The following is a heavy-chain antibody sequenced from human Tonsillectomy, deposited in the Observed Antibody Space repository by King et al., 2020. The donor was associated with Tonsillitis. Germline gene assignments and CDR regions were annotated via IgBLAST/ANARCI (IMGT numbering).Heavy chain of an antibody. CDR2: ISSSSSTI. CDR1: GFTFSSYS. D-gene: IGHD3-3*01. CDR3: ARDNPPPDYDFWSGNDAFDI. J-gene: IGHJ3*02. Sequence: VQLVESGGGLVQPGGSLRLSCAASGFTFSSYSMNWVRQAPGKGLEWVSYISSSSSTIYYADSVKGRFTISRDNAKNSLYLQMNSLRDEDTAVYYCARDNPPPDYDFWSGNDAFDIWGQGTMVTVSS. V-gene: IGHV3-48*02.